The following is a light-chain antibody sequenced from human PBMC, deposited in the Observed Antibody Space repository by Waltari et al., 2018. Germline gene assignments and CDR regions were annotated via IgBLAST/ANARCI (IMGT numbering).Light chain of an antibody. J-gene: IGLJ3*02. V-gene: IGLV5-45*02. Sequence: QAVLTQPSSLSASPGASASLTCTFRSGINVGMYRIYWYQQKPGSPPQYLLRYKSDSDNQQGSGGPRRFSGSKDASANAGILLISGLQSEDEADYYCMIWHSSAWVFGGGTKLTVL. CDR1: SGINVGMYR. CDR3: MIWHSSAWV. CDR2: YKSDSDN.